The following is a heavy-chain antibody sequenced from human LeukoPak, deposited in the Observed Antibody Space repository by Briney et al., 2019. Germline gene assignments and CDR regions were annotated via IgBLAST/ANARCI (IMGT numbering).Heavy chain of an antibody. CDR2: IYHSGST. V-gene: IGHV4-39*07. D-gene: IGHD2-15*01. Sequence: SETLSLTCTVSGGSISSGSYYWSWIRQPPGKGLEWIGSIYHSGSTYYNPSLKSRVTISVDTSKNQFSLKLSSVTAADTAVYYCARLGYCSGGSCYSVVYWGQGTLVTVSS. CDR1: GGSISSGSYY. J-gene: IGHJ4*02. CDR3: ARLGYCSGGSCYSVVY.